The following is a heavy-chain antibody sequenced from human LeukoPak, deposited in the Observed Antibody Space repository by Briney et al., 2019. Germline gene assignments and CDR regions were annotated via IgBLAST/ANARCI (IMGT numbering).Heavy chain of an antibody. CDR2: ITSSSTYI. CDR1: GFTFSSYS. V-gene: IGHV3-21*01. CDR3: ARGKYSSGWFDY. Sequence: PGGSLRLSCAASGFTFSSYSMSWVRQAPGKGLEWVSSITSSSTYISYADSVKGRFTISRDNAKNSLYLQMNSLRAEDTAVYYCARGKYSSGWFDYWGQGTLVTVSS. J-gene: IGHJ4*02. D-gene: IGHD6-19*01.